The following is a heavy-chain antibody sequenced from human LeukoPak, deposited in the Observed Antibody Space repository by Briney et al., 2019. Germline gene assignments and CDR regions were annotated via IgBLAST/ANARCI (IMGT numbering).Heavy chain of an antibody. J-gene: IGHJ4*02. Sequence: GGSLRLSCEASGFTFHDYAMHWVRQAPGKGLVWVSRISPTGSTTSYADSVKGRFTVSRDNAKNTLYLQVNNLRAEDTAVYYCARGPNSNWSGLDFWGQGTLLTVSS. CDR2: ISPTGSTT. V-gene: IGHV3-74*01. D-gene: IGHD6-6*01. CDR1: GFTFHDYA. CDR3: ARGPNSNWSGLDF.